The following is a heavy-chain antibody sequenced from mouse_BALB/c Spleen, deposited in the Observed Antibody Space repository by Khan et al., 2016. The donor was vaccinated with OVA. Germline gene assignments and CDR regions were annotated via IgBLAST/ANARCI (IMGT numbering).Heavy chain of an antibody. Sequence: QVQLKESGPGLVAPSQSLSITCTVSGFSLTSYGVHWVRQPPGKGLEWLGVIWTCGSTNSNSALMSSLSISKDNSKSQVFLKMNSLQTDDTAMYYCARYYGNYGWYFDVWGAGTTVTVSS. J-gene: IGHJ1*01. D-gene: IGHD2-1*01. CDR1: GFSLTSYG. CDR2: IWTCGST. CDR3: ARYYGNYGWYFDV. V-gene: IGHV2-9*02.